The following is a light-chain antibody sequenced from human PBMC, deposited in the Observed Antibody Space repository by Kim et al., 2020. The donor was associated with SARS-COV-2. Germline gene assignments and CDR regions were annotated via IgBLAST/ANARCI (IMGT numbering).Light chain of an antibody. J-gene: IGKJ2*01. CDR1: QSVSRN. CDR2: GGS. CDR3: QQYDNWPPYT. V-gene: IGKV3-15*01. Sequence: EIVMTQSPATLSVSPGERATLSCRASQSVSRNLAWYQQIPGQAPSLLIYGGSTRATGIPARFSGSGSGTQFALTISSLQSEDFAVYYCQQYDNWPPYTFGQGTKLEI.